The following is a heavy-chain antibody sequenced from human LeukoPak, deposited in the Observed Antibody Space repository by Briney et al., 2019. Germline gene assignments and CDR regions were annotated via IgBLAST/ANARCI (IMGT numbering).Heavy chain of an antibody. V-gene: IGHV4-34*01. CDR2: INHSGST. CDR3: ARGGVYSYGTNWFDP. J-gene: IGHJ5*02. CDR1: GESFSSYY. Sequence: SENLSLTCAVYGESFSSYYWSWIRQPPGKGLEWIGEINHSGSTNYNPSLKSRVTISVDTSKNQFSLKLSSVTAADTAVYYCARGGVYSYGTNWFDPWGQGTLVTVSS. D-gene: IGHD5-18*01.